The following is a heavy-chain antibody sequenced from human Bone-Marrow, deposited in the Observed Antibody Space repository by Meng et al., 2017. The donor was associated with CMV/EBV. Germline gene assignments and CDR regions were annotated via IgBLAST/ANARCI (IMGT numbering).Heavy chain of an antibody. J-gene: IGHJ6*02. CDR2: IQYDGSNK. CDR1: GFTFSTYG. V-gene: IGHV3-30*02. CDR3: ARGDGMDV. Sequence: GESLKISCAASGFTFSTYGLHWVRQAPGKGLECVAFIQYDGSNKYYTDSVKGRFTISRENAKNSLYLQMNSLRAGDTAVYYCARGDGMDVWGQGTTVTVSS.